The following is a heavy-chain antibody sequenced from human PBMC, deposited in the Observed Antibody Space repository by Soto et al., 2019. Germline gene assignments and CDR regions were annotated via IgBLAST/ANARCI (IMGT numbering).Heavy chain of an antibody. CDR2: IDPSDSYT. CDR1: GYSFTSYW. V-gene: IGHV5-10-1*01. J-gene: IGHJ6*02. CDR3: SRLDCSSTSCYHYGMDV. D-gene: IGHD2-2*01. Sequence: PGESLKISCKGSGYSFTSYWISWVRQMPGKGLEWMGRIDPSDSYTNYSPSFQGHVTLSADKSISTAYLQWSSLKASDTAMYYCSRLDCSSTSCYHYGMDVWGQGTTVTVSS.